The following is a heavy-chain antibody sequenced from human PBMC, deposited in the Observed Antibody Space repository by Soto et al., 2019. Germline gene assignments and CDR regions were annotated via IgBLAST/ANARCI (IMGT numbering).Heavy chain of an antibody. CDR2: ISGSGGST. V-gene: IGHV3-23*01. D-gene: IGHD3-22*01. CDR3: AKDSIYYDSQRNWYFDL. J-gene: IGHJ2*01. Sequence: EVQLLESGGGLVQPGGSLRLSCAASGFTFSSYAMSWVRQAPGKGLEWVSAISGSGGSTYYADSVKGRFTISRDNSKNTLYLQMNSLQAEDTAVYYCAKDSIYYDSQRNWYFDLWGRGTLVTVSS. CDR1: GFTFSSYA.